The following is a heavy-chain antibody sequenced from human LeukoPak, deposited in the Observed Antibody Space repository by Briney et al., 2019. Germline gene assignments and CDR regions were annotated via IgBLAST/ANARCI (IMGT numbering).Heavy chain of an antibody. D-gene: IGHD5-24*01. CDR2: ISYDGSNK. J-gene: IGHJ4*02. CDR3: ARAREMATITYFDY. V-gene: IGHV3-30*04. Sequence: GRSLRLSCAASGFTFSGSAMHWVRQAPGKGLEWVAVISYDGSNKYYGDSVKGRFTISRDNAKNSLYLQMNSLRAEDTAVYYCARAREMATITYFDYWGQGTLVTVSS. CDR1: GFTFSGSA.